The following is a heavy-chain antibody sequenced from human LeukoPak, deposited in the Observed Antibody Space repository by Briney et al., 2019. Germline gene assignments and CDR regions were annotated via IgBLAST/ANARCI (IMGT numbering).Heavy chain of an antibody. J-gene: IGHJ4*02. CDR1: GGSITESTYY. CDR2: MSYSGTT. V-gene: IGHV4-39*01. CDR3: ANRGIYGYFNY. D-gene: IGHD3-10*01. Sequence: NPSETLSLTCTVTGGSITESTYYWGWVRQPPGKGLEWIGSMSYSGTTYYNPSLKSRVLISADTSKNQFSPRLTSVTAADTAVYYCANRGIYGYFNYWGQGTLVTVSS.